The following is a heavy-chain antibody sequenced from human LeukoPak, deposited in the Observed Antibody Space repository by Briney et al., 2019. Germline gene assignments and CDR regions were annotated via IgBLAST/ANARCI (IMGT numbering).Heavy chain of an antibody. D-gene: IGHD4-4*01. CDR3: ARVGGMTTVNNAAFDV. V-gene: IGHV4-59*01. J-gene: IGHJ3*01. CDR2: IYHSGST. Sequence: PSQTLSLTCTVSGGSINSFYWNWIRQPPGKEPEWVGYIYHSGSTNYNPSLTSRLTISLDTPKNQFSLKLTSVTAADTAIYYCARVGGMTTVNNAAFDVWGQGTMVTVSS. CDR1: GGSINSFY.